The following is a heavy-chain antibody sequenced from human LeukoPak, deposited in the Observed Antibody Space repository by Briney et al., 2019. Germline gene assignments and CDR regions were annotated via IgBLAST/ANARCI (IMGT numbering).Heavy chain of an antibody. V-gene: IGHV3-53*04. J-gene: IGHJ3*02. D-gene: IGHD5-12*01. CDR3: AKSRDGYILDAFDI. CDR1: GFTVSSNY. Sequence: GGSLRLSCAASGFTVSSNYMSWVRQAPGKGLEWVSVIYSGGSTYYADSVKGRFTISRHSSKNTLYLQMNSLRAEDTAVYYCAKSRDGYILDAFDIWGQGTMVTVSS. CDR2: IYSGGST.